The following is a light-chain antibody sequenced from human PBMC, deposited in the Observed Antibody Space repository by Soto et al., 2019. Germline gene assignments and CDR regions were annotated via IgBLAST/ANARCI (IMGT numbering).Light chain of an antibody. CDR3: QQYGSSPRT. V-gene: IGKV3-20*01. CDR1: QSVSSTS. CDR2: DAS. J-gene: IGKJ1*01. Sequence: DIVLTQSPGTVSLSPGERATVSCRASQSVSSTSLAWYQQKPGQAPRLLIYDASSRATGIPERFSGSGSGTDFTLTISRLEPEDCAVYYCQQYGSSPRTFGQGTKVEIK.